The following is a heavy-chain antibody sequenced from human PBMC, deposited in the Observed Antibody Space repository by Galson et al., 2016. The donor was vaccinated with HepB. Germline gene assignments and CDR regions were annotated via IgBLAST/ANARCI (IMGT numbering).Heavy chain of an antibody. V-gene: IGHV3-23*01. CDR1: GFTFSTYA. J-gene: IGHJ4*02. CDR3: AKGRYGSGSSGDY. Sequence: SLRLSCAASGFTFSTYAMSWVRQAPGKGLEWVSVISGSAGSTYYADSVKGRFTISRDNSKNMLYMQVNSLRAEDTDVYYCAKGRYGSGSSGDYWGQGTLVTVS. CDR2: ISGSAGST. D-gene: IGHD3-10*01.